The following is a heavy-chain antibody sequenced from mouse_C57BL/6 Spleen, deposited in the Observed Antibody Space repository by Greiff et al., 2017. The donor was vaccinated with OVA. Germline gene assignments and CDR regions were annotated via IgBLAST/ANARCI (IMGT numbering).Heavy chain of an antibody. J-gene: IGHJ2*01. Sequence: DVKLVESGAELVKPGASVKLSCTASGFNIKDYYMHWVKQRTEQGLEWIGRIDPEDGETKYAPKFQGKATITADTSSNTAYLQLSSLTSEDTAVYYCALWLRRKDFDYWGQGTTLTVSS. CDR2: IDPEDGET. CDR1: GFNIKDYY. D-gene: IGHD2-2*01. CDR3: ALWLRRKDFDY. V-gene: IGHV14-2*01.